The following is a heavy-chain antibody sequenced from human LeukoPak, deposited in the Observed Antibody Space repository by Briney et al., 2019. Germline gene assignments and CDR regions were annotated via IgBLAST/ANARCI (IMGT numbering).Heavy chain of an antibody. J-gene: IGHJ4*02. V-gene: IGHV1-24*01. CDR2: FDPEDGET. D-gene: IGHD5-24*01. CDR3: ARAVEMATITYYYFDY. Sequence: ASVKVSCKVSGYTLTELSMHWVRQAPGKGLEWMGGFDPEDGETIYAQKFQGRVTMTEDTSTDTAYMELSSLRSEDTAVYYCARAVEMATITYYYFDYWGQGTLVTVSS. CDR1: GYTLTELS.